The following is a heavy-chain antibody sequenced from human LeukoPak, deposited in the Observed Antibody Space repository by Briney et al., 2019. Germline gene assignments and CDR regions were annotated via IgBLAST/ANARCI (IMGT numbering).Heavy chain of an antibody. CDR3: SKWGDYDVLTGYYASDF. CDR2: IVGSGGST. Sequence: PGASLRVSCAASGFTFSNYAMSWVRQAPGKGLERVSAIVGSGGSTYYAESVKGRFSISRDNSKNTLFLQMNSLRVEDTALYYCSKWGDYDVLTGYYASDFWGQGTLVTVSS. J-gene: IGHJ4*02. CDR1: GFTFSNYA. V-gene: IGHV3-23*01. D-gene: IGHD3-9*01.